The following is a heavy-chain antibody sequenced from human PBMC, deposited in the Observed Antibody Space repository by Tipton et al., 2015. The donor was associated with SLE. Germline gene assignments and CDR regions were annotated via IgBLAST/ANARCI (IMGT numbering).Heavy chain of an antibody. CDR2: MNQDGNER. CDR3: ARESHASFDI. V-gene: IGHV3-7*01. J-gene: IGHJ3*02. Sequence: SLRLSCAASRISFSSYWMSWVRQAPGKGPEWVANMNQDGNERYYAESVKGRFTISRGNAKNFLFLQMNSLRAEDTAVYYCARESHASFDIWGQGTMVAVSS. CDR1: RISFSSYW.